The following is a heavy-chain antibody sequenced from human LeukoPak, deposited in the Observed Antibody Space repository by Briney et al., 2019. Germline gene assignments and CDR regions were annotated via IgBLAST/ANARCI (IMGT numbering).Heavy chain of an antibody. D-gene: IGHD3-22*01. CDR2: ISGSGGST. CDR3: AKDFTMIVVVMGHDAFDI. Sequence: GGSLRLSCAASGFTFSSYAMSWVRQAPGKGLEWVSAISGSGGSTYYADSVKGRFTISRDNSKNTLYPQMNSLRAEDTAVYYCAKDFTMIVVVMGHDAFDIWGQGTMVTVSS. CDR1: GFTFSSYA. J-gene: IGHJ3*02. V-gene: IGHV3-23*01.